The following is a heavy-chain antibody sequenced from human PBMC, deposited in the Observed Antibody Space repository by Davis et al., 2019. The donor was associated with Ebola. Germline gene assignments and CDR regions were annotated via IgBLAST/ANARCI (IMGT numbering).Heavy chain of an antibody. J-gene: IGHJ6*02. D-gene: IGHD2-15*01. Sequence: GESLKISCAASGFTFSSYSMNWVRQAPGKGLEWVSSISSSSSYIYYADSVKGRFTISRDNAKNSLYLQMNSLRAEDTAVYYCARDCSGGSCYSWYYYYYGMDVWGQGTTVTVSS. CDR2: ISSSSSYI. V-gene: IGHV3-21*01. CDR3: ARDCSGGSCYSWYYYYYGMDV. CDR1: GFTFSSYS.